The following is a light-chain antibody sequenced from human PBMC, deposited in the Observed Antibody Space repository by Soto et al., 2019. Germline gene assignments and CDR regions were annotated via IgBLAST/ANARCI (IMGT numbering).Light chain of an antibody. CDR1: SSDIGSYNY. CDR3: SSYASTNTQV. CDR2: DVS. Sequence: QSVLTQPASVSGSPGQSIAVSCTGTSSDIGSYNYVSWYQQYPGKAPKLIIYDVSNRPSGVSDRFSGSKSGNTASLTISGLQAGDEADYYCSSYASTNTQVFGGGTQLTVL. V-gene: IGLV2-14*03. J-gene: IGLJ2*01.